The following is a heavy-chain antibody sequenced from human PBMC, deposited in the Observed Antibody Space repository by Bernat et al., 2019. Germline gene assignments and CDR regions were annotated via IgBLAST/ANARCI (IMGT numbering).Heavy chain of an antibody. J-gene: IGHJ4*02. V-gene: IGHV3-23*04. CDR1: GFTFSSYA. Sequence: VQLVESGGGVVQPGRSLRLSCAASGFTFSSYAMSWVRQAPGKGLEWVSAISGSGGSTYYADSVKGRFTISRDNSKNTLYLQMNSLRAEDTAVYYCAKDTEEQWLVRAYFYWGQGTLVTVSS. CDR3: AKDTEEQWLVRAYFY. CDR2: ISGSGGST. D-gene: IGHD6-19*01.